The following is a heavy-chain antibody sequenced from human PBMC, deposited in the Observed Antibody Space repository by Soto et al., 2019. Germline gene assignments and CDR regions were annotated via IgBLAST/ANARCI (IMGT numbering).Heavy chain of an antibody. CDR3: GRGNADSRVYHIRPDAFNI. V-gene: IGHV4-39*07. J-gene: IGHJ3*02. CDR1: GGSISSYF. D-gene: IGHD3-22*01. CDR2: ISYSGST. Sequence: SETLSLTCTVSGGSISSYFWGWIRQPPGKGLEWIGSISYSGSTYYNPSLKSRVTISVDTSKNQFSLKLSSVTAADTAVYYFGRGNADSRVYHIRPDAFNIWGQGKRVTVSS.